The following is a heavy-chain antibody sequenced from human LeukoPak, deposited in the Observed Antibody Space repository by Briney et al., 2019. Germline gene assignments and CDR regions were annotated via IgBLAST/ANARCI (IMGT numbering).Heavy chain of an antibody. V-gene: IGHV4-61*02. CDR1: GGSISSGSYY. Sequence: SETLSLTCSVSGGSISSGSYYWSWIRQPAGKGLEWIGRIDTSGSTNHNPSLKSRVTITGDTSKNNFSLKLSTVTAADTALYFCARDSLLPSTMGYYYMDVWGKGTTVTVSS. J-gene: IGHJ6*03. D-gene: IGHD2-2*01. CDR2: IDTSGST. CDR3: ARDSLLPSTMGYYYMDV.